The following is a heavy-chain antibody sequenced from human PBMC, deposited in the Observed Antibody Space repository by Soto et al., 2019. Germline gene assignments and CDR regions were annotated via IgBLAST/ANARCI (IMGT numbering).Heavy chain of an antibody. Sequence: EVQLVESGGGVVRPGGSLRLACAVSGFSLDEYGMSWVRQAPGKGLEWVSGMHRNGGSTGYADSVKGRFTISRDDAKNPLYLQMNSLRAEDTAFYYCARDHRWGYDCGDYGDSWGHGTLVTVSS. V-gene: IGHV3-20*04. D-gene: IGHD4-17*01. CDR1: GFSLDEYG. CDR3: ARDHRWGYDCGDYGDS. CDR2: MHRNGGST. J-gene: IGHJ5*01.